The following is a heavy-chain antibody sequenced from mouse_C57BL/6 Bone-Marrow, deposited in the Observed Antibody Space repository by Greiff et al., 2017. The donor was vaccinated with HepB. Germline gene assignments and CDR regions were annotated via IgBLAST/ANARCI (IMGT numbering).Heavy chain of an antibody. J-gene: IGHJ4*01. V-gene: IGHV1-75*01. CDR2: IFPGSGST. D-gene: IGHD3-2*02. Sequence: VQLQQSGPELVKPGASVKISCKASGYTFTDYYINWVKQRPGQGLEWIGWIFPGSGSTYYNEKFKGKATLTVDKSSSTAYMLLSSLTSEDSAVYFCARSGQLRLPLMDYWGQGTSVTVSS. CDR1: GYTFTDYY. CDR3: ARSGQLRLPLMDY.